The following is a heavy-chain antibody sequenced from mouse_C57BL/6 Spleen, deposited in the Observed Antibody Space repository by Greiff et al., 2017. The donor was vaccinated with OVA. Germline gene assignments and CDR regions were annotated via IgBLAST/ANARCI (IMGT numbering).Heavy chain of an antibody. CDR1: GFTFSDYG. CDR3: AGSSYDYAMDY. J-gene: IGHJ4*01. D-gene: IGHD1-1*01. V-gene: IGHV5-17*01. CDR2: ISSGSSTI. Sequence: EVMLVESGGGLVKPGGSLKLSCAASGFTFSDYGMHWVRQAPEKGLEWVAYISSGSSTIYYADTVKGRFTISRDNAKNTLFLQMTSLRSEDTAMYYCAGSSYDYAMDYWGQGTSVTVSS.